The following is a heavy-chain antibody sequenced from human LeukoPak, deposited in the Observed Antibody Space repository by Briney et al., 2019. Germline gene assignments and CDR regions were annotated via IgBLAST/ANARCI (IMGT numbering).Heavy chain of an antibody. J-gene: IGHJ5*02. D-gene: IGHD3-22*01. V-gene: IGHV5-51*01. CDR3: ARQRYYDSSGQFDP. CDR2: IYPDDSDT. CDR1: GYSFTSYW. Sequence: GESLKISCKGSGYSFTSYWIGWMRQMPGKGLEWMGIIYPDDSDTRYNPSFRGQVTISADKSITTAYLQWSSLKASDTAMYYCARQRYYDSSGQFDPWGQGTLVTVSS.